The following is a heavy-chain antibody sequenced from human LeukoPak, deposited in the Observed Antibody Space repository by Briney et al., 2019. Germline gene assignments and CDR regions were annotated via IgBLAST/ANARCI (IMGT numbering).Heavy chain of an antibody. D-gene: IGHD2-15*01. V-gene: IGHV3-23*01. CDR3: AKVSDIVVEPEFDY. Sequence: GGSLRLSCAVSGFTFSSHAMGWVRQAPGKGLEWVAGITAYGADRNYADSVKGRFTISRDNSKSTLDLQMNSLRAEDTAVYYCAKVSDIVVEPEFDYWGQGTLVTVSS. J-gene: IGHJ4*02. CDR1: GFTFSSHA. CDR2: ITAYGADR.